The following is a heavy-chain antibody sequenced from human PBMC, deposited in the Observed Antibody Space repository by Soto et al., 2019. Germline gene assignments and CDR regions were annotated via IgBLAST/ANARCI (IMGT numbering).Heavy chain of an antibody. V-gene: IGHV3-30*01. Sequence: QVQLVESGGGVVQPGRSLRLSCTGSGFTFSSYTMHWVRQAPGKGLEWVALISFDSSNKYYADSVKGRFSISRDNSKNTLAMQMDRLRHGDTAVSCRKRDRLRLEELSLIGYFDYWGQGTLVTVSS. CDR3: KRDRLRLEELSLIGYFDY. J-gene: IGHJ4*02. D-gene: IGHD3-16*02. CDR2: ISFDSSNK. CDR1: GFTFSSYT.